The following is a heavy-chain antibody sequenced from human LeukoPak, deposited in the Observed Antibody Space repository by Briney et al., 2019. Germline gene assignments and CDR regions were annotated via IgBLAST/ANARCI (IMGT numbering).Heavy chain of an antibody. J-gene: IGHJ4*02. CDR2: IYYSGST. CDR3: ARASDTAMALDY. D-gene: IGHD5-18*01. V-gene: IGHV4-59*01. CDR1: GGSISSYY. Sequence: KPSETLSLTCTVSGGSISSYYWSWIRQPPGKGLEWIGYIYYSGSTNYNPSLKSRVTISVDTSKNQFSLKLSSVTAADTAVYYCARASDTAMALDYWGQGTLVTVSS.